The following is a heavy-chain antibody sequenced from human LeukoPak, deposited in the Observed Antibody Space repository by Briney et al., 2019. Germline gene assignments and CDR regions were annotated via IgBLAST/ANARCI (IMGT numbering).Heavy chain of an antibody. CDR3: ARWFTSGRGFFDY. CDR2: ISSSSTII. CDR1: GFTFSHYS. D-gene: IGHD6-19*01. J-gene: IGHJ4*02. Sequence: GGSLRLSCAASGFTFSHYSMTWVRQAPGKGLEWVSYISSSSTIIYYADSVKGRFTISRDNAENSLYLQMNSLRDEDTAVYYCARWFTSGRGFFDYWGQGILVTVSS. V-gene: IGHV3-48*02.